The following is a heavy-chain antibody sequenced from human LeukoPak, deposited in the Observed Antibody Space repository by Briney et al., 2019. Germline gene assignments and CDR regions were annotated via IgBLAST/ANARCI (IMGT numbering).Heavy chain of an antibody. J-gene: IGHJ4*02. D-gene: IGHD3-10*01. V-gene: IGHV3-33*01. CDR3: ATYRGSYPTGYDDS. CDR2: IWYDGSNK. CDR1: GFTFSNYG. Sequence: GGSLRLSCAASGFTFSNYGMDWVRQAPGKGLEWVAVIWYDGSNKYYADSVKGRFTISRDNSKNTLFLQMNSLRAEDTAIYFCATYRGSYPTGYDDSWGQGTLVTVSS.